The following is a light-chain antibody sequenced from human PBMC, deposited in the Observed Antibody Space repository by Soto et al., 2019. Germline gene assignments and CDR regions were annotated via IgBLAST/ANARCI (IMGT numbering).Light chain of an antibody. CDR3: SSYTSSSTVV. J-gene: IGLJ2*01. CDR2: EVS. V-gene: IGLV2-14*01. CDR1: SSDVGGYNY. Sequence: QSALTQPASVSGSPGQSITISCTGTSSDVGGYNYVSWYQQRPGIAPKLMIYEVSNRPSGVSNRFSGSKSGNTASLTISGLQAEDEADYYCSSYTSSSTVVIGGGTKLTVL.